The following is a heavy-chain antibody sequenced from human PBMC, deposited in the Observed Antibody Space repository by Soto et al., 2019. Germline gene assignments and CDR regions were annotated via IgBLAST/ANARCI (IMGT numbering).Heavy chain of an antibody. CDR1: GFTFSSYI. CDR2: ISGSGAST. J-gene: IGHJ5*02. V-gene: IGHV3-23*01. CDR3: AKLRWFGDYNWFDP. Sequence: GGSLRLSCAASGFTFSSYIMNWVRQAPGKGLEWVSSISGSGASTYYADSVKGRFTISRDNSRNTLYLQMNSLRAEDTAVYYCAKLRWFGDYNWFDPWGQGTLVTVSS. D-gene: IGHD3-10*01.